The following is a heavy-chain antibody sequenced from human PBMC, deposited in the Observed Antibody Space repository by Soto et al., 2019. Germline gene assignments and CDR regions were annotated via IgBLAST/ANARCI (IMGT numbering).Heavy chain of an antibody. Sequence: QITLKESGPTLVKPTQTLTLTCTFSGFSLSTSGVGVGWIRQPPGKALEWLALIYWDDDKRYSPSLKGRLTITKDTSKNQVVLTMTNMDPVDTATYYCAHRQLGYCSGGSCYGFDPWGQGTLVTVSS. J-gene: IGHJ5*02. V-gene: IGHV2-5*02. CDR2: IYWDDDK. CDR3: AHRQLGYCSGGSCYGFDP. CDR1: GFSLSTSGVG. D-gene: IGHD2-15*01.